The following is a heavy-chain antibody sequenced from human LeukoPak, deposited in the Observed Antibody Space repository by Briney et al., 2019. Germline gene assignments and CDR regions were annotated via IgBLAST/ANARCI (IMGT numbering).Heavy chain of an antibody. V-gene: IGHV1-2*02. CDR3: ARVPEKTYYDILTGWGGGPYYYYYMDV. CDR2: INPNSGGT. Sequence: ASVKVSCKASGYTFTGYYMHWVRQAPGQGPEWMGWINPNSGGTNYAQKFQGRVTMTRDTSISTAYMELSRLRADDTAVYYCARVPEKTYYDILTGWGGGPYYYYYMDVWGKGTTVTVSS. D-gene: IGHD3-9*01. CDR1: GYTFTGYY. J-gene: IGHJ6*03.